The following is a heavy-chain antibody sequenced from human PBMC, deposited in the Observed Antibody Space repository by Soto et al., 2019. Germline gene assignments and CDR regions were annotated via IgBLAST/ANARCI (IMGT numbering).Heavy chain of an antibody. J-gene: IGHJ4*02. D-gene: IGHD5-18*01. V-gene: IGHV3-30-3*01. CDR1: GFTFSSYA. Sequence: QVQLVESGGGVVQPGRSLRLSCAASGFTFSSYAMHWVRQAPGKGLEWVAVISYDGSNKYYADSVKGRFTISRDNSKNTLYLQMNSLRAEDTAVYYCARAMGFDYWGQGTLVTVSS. CDR2: ISYDGSNK. CDR3: ARAMGFDY.